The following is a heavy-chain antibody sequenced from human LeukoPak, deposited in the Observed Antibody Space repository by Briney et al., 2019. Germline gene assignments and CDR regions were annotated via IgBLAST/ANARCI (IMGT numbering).Heavy chain of an antibody. D-gene: IGHD3-22*01. Sequence: PSETLSLTCAVYGGSFSGYYWSWIRQPPGKGLEWIGEINHSGSTNYNPSLKSRVTILVDASKNQFSLKLSSVTAADTAVYYCARAPRRSITMIVMPRGYYFDYWGQGTLVTVSS. CDR1: GGSFSGYY. V-gene: IGHV4-34*01. CDR2: INHSGST. CDR3: ARAPRRSITMIVMPRGYYFDY. J-gene: IGHJ4*02.